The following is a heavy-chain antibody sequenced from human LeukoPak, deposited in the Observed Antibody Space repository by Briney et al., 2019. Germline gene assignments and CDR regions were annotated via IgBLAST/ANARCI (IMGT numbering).Heavy chain of an antibody. CDR1: GYTFTSYG. CDR3: ARDLAPYYYDSSGYYYDYYYYGMDV. CDR2: ISAYNGNT. V-gene: IGHV1-18*01. D-gene: IGHD3-22*01. Sequence: ASVKVSCKASGYTFTSYGISWVRQAPGQGLEWMGWISAYNGNTNYAQKLQGRVTMTTDTSTSTAYMELRSLRSDDTAVYYCARDLAPYYYDSSGYYYDYYYYGMDVWGQGTTVTVSS. J-gene: IGHJ6*02.